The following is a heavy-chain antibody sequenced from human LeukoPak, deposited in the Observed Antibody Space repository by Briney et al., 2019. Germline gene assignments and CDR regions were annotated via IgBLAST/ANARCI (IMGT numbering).Heavy chain of an antibody. D-gene: IGHD4-23*01. J-gene: IGHJ3*02. CDR3: ARHDGDKRAFDI. CDR1: GGSISSSSHY. V-gene: IGHV4-39*07. CDR2: IYYSGST. Sequence: SETLSLTCSVSGGSISSSSHYWDWLRQPPGEGLEWIGSIYYSGSTYYNPSLKSRVTISVDTSKNQFSLKLISVTAADTAVYYCARHDGDKRAFDIWGQGTMVTVSS.